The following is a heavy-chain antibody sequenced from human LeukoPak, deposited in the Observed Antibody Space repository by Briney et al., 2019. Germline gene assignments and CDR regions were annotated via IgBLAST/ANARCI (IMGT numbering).Heavy chain of an antibody. D-gene: IGHD3-10*01. J-gene: IGHJ4*02. CDR2: IIPIFGTA. Sequence: SVKVSCKAAGDTFSSYAISWVRRAPGQGLEWMGEIIPIFGTANYAQKFQGRVTITADKSTSTAYMELSSLRSEDPAVYYCARRSGSYSIDYWGQGNPVTVSS. V-gene: IGHV1-69*06. CDR3: ARRSGSYSIDY. CDR1: GDTFSSYA.